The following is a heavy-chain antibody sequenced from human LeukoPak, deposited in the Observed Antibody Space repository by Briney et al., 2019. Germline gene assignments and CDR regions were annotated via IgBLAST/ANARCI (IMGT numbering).Heavy chain of an antibody. Sequence: SETLSLTCTVSGGSISSGDYYWSWLRQPPGKGLEWIGYIYYSGSTYYNPSLKSRVTISVDTSKNQFSLKLSSVTAADTAVYYCARAGGYYDFWSGYFRGNWFDPWGQGTLVTVSS. V-gene: IGHV4-30-4*01. CDR2: IYYSGST. CDR1: GGSISSGDYY. CDR3: ARAGGYYDFWSGYFRGNWFDP. D-gene: IGHD3-3*01. J-gene: IGHJ5*02.